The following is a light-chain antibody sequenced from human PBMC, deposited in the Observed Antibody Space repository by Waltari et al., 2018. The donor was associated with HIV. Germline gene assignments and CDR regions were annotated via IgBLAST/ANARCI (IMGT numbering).Light chain of an antibody. Sequence: QSVLTQPPSASGTPGQRVTISCSGSSSNIGTNTVHWYQQLPGTAPNLLIYTNNQRPSGVPDRFSGSKSGTSASLAISGLQSEDEADYYCAAWDDSLNGNVFGPGTKVTVL. CDR1: SSNIGTNT. CDR3: AAWDDSLNGNV. V-gene: IGLV1-44*01. CDR2: TNN. J-gene: IGLJ1*01.